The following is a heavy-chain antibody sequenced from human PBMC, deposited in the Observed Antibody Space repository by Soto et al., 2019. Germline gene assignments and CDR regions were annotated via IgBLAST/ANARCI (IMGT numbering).Heavy chain of an antibody. Sequence: QVQLVQSGAEVEKPGASVKVSCKASGYTFTSYGISWVRQAPGQGLEWMGWISAYNGNTNYAQKLQGRVTMTTDTSTSTAYMELRSLRSDDTAVYYCARDGEGVAAAGTAWYFDLWGRGTLVTVSS. CDR2: ISAYNGNT. V-gene: IGHV1-18*01. J-gene: IGHJ2*01. CDR3: ARDGEGVAAAGTAWYFDL. CDR1: GYTFTSYG. D-gene: IGHD6-13*01.